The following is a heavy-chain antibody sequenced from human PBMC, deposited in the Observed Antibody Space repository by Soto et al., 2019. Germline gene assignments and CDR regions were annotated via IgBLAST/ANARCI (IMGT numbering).Heavy chain of an antibody. CDR3: ARSGGLDD. D-gene: IGHD3-10*01. CDR2: INAANGNT. CDR1: GYSFTNYA. Sequence: QVQLVKSGAEVKKPGASVKVSCKASGYSFTNYAIHWMRQAPGQGLECMGWINAANGNTRYSQKFQGRVTITRDTSATTAYMDLSSLTSEDTAVYYCARSGGLDDWGQGTLITVSS. V-gene: IGHV1-3*01. J-gene: IGHJ4*02.